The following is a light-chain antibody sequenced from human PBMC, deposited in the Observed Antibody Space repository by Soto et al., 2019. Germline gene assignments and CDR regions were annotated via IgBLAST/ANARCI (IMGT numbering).Light chain of an antibody. V-gene: IGKV1-5*01. CDR2: DAS. J-gene: IGKJ5*01. CDR1: QSISSW. Sequence: DIRMTQSPSTLSASVGDRVTITCRASQSISSWLAWYQQKPGKAPKLLIYDASSFESGVPSRFSGSGSGTEFTLTISGLQPDDFATYYCQQYNSYSPITFGQGTRLEI. CDR3: QQYNSYSPIT.